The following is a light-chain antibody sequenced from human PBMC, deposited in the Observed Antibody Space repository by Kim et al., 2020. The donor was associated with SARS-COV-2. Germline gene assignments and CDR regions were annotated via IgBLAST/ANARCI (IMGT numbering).Light chain of an antibody. Sequence: DMQMTQSPSSLSASVGDRVTITCRASRTIDNYLNWYQQKPGKAPKLLIYKASSLQSGVPSRFSGSGSGTDFALKISSLQPEDSAIYYCQQSYSTLTWTFGQGTKVDIK. CDR1: RTIDNY. V-gene: IGKV1-39*01. CDR3: QQSYSTLTWT. CDR2: KAS. J-gene: IGKJ1*01.